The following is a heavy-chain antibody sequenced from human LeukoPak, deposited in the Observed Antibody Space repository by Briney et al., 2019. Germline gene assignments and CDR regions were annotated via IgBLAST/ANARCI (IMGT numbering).Heavy chain of an antibody. D-gene: IGHD1-14*01. CDR2: IIPDFVTP. Sequence: ASVKVSCKASGAAFTNFVISWVRQAPGQGLEWMGKIIPDFVTPNYAQKFQGRVTITADKSTSTAYMELSSLRFEDTAVYYCARGLGTAKNRFDYWGQGTLVTVSS. V-gene: IGHV1-69*06. CDR1: GAAFTNFV. CDR3: ARGLGTAKNRFDY. J-gene: IGHJ4*02.